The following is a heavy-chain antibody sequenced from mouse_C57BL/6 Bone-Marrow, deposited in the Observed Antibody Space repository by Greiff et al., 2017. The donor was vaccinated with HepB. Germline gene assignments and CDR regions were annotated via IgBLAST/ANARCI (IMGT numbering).Heavy chain of an antibody. V-gene: IGHV1-69*01. CDR3: AREDYHGDPYAMAY. CDR1: GYTFTSYW. D-gene: IGHD1-1*01. CDR2: IDPSDSYT. J-gene: IGHJ4*01. Sequence: QVQLQQPGAELVMPGASVKLSCKASGYTFTSYWMHWVKQRPGQGLEWIGEIDPSDSYTNYNQKFKGKSTLTVDKSSSTAYMQLSSLTSEDSAVYYCAREDYHGDPYAMAYWGQGTSVTVFS.